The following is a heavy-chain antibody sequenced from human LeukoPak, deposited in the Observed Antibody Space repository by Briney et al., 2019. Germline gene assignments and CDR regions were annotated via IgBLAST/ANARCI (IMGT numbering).Heavy chain of an antibody. Sequence: PSGTLSLTCAVSGGSISSSNWWSWVRQPPGKGLEWIGEIYHSGSTNYNPSLKSRVTISVDKSKNQFSLKLSSVTAADTAVYYCARIGQGIAAAGRNDYWGQGTLVTVSS. J-gene: IGHJ4*02. CDR3: ARIGQGIAAAGRNDY. CDR1: GGSISSSNW. D-gene: IGHD6-13*01. CDR2: IYHSGST. V-gene: IGHV4-4*02.